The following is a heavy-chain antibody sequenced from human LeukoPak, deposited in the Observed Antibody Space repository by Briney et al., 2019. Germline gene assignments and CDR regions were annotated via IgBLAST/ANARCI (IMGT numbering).Heavy chain of an antibody. CDR1: GYTFTGYY. D-gene: IGHD1-26*01. J-gene: IGHJ4*02. CDR3: AGVLYIVGAKFDY. V-gene: IGHV1-2*02. CDR2: INPNSGGT. Sequence: ASVKVSCKACGYTFTGYYMHWVRQAPGQGLEWMGWINPNSGGTNYAQKFQGRVTMTRDTSISTAYMELSRLRSDDTAVYYCAGVLYIVGAKFDYWGQGTLVTVSS.